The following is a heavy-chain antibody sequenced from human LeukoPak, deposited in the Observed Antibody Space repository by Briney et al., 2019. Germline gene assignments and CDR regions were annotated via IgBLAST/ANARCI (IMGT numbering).Heavy chain of an antibody. J-gene: IGHJ6*02. CDR2: IFFRGST. Sequence: SQTLSLTCTVSGGSIRSDSYYWNWIRQPPGKGLEWIGYIFFRGSTSYDPSLKSRVTISVDTSNNQFSLRLSSVTAADTAVYYCARTSYYYGVDVWGQGTTVTVSS. CDR3: ARTSYYYGVDV. V-gene: IGHV4-30-4*01. CDR1: GGSIRSDSYY.